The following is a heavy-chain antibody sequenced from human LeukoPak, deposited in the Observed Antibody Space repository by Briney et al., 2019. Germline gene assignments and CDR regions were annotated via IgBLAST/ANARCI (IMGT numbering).Heavy chain of an antibody. CDR3: ARGAAVGPADW. Sequence: ASVKVSCKASGYSFTTYGITWVRQAPGQGPEWVGWISPYNGNTKNAQKVQGRVTMTTDTPTTTAYMELRSLRYDDTAVYYCARGAAVGPADWWGQGTLVTVSS. CDR2: ISPYNGNT. J-gene: IGHJ4*02. D-gene: IGHD6-13*01. CDR1: GYSFTTYG. V-gene: IGHV1-18*01.